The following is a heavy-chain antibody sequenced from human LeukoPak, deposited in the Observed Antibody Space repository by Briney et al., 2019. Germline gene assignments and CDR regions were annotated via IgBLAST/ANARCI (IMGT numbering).Heavy chain of an antibody. CDR2: VYNSGGT. D-gene: IGHD2-21*01. CDR3: ARDRVVVIAYYGMDV. V-gene: IGHV4-61*01. J-gene: IGHJ6*02. CDR1: GGSVSSGTSY. Sequence: SGTLSLTCTVSGGSVSSGTSYWSWVRQPPGKGLEWVGHVYNSGGTNYNPSLKSRVTITIDTSKNQFSLKLTSVTAADTAVYFCARDRVVVIAYYGMDVWGQGTTVTVSS.